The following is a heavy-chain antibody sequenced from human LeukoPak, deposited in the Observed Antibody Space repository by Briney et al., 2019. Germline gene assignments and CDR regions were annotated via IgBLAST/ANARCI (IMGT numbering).Heavy chain of an antibody. CDR3: ARGLSGYSYGYYFDS. Sequence: SETLSLTCTVSGGSISSYYWSWIRQPPGNGLEWIGYIYYSGSTNYNPSLKGRVTILVDTSKNQFSLKLSSVTAADTAVYYCARGLSGYSYGYYFDSWGQGTLFTVSS. V-gene: IGHV4-59*01. CDR2: IYYSGST. D-gene: IGHD5-18*01. J-gene: IGHJ4*02. CDR1: GGSISSYY.